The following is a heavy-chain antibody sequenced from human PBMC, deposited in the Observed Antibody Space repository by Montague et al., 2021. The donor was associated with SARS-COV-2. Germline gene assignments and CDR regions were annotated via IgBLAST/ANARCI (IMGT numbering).Heavy chain of an antibody. D-gene: IGHD4-23*01. J-gene: IGHJ4*02. CDR3: ARRGDYGGPRFDY. Sequence: SETLSLTCTVSGGSVSSRSYYWGWIRQPPGKGLEWIGSIYYSGSTHYNPSLKSRVTISVDTSKNQFSLKLSSVTAADTAVYYCARRGDYGGPRFDYWVQGTLVSVSS. CDR1: GGSVSSRSYY. CDR2: IYYSGST. V-gene: IGHV4-39*01.